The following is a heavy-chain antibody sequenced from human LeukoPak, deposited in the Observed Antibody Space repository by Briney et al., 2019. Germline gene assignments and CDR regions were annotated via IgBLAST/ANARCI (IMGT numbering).Heavy chain of an antibody. V-gene: IGHV4-39*07. CDR2: IYYSGST. J-gene: IGHJ3*02. D-gene: IGHD6-19*01. CDR1: GGSISSSSYY. CDR3: ARSGTAVAGTRRAFDI. Sequence: SETLSLTCTVSGGSISSSSYYWGWIRQPPGKGLEWIGSIYYSGSTYYNPSLKSRVTISVDASKNQFSLKLSSVTAADTAVYYCARSGTAVAGTRRAFDIWGQGTMVTVSS.